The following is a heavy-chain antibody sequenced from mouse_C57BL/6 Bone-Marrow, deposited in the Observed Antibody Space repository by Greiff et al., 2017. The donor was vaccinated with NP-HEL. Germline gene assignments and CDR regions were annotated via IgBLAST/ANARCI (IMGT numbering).Heavy chain of an antibody. CDR3: ARNSLYYYGSSYFDY. Sequence: VKLMESGPGLVAPSQSLSITCTVSGFSLTSYAISWVRQPPGKGLEWLGVIWTGGGTNYNSALKSRLSISKDNSKSQVFLKMNSLQTDDTARYYCARNSLYYYGSSYFDYWGQGITLTVSS. V-gene: IGHV2-9-1*01. CDR1: GFSLTSYA. CDR2: IWTGGGT. D-gene: IGHD1-1*01. J-gene: IGHJ2*01.